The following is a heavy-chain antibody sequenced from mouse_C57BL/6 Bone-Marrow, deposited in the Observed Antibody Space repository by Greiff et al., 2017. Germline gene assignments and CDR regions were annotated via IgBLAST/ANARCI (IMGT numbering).Heavy chain of an antibody. J-gene: IGHJ3*01. V-gene: IGHV1-80*01. CDR1: GYAFSSYW. Sequence: QVQLQQSGAELVKPGASVKISCKASGYAFSSYWMNWVKQRPGKGLEWIGQIYPGDGDTNYNGKFKGKATLTADKSSSTAYMQRSSLTSEDSAVYFCARPPDYYGTSPWFAYWGQGTLVTVSA. CDR3: ARPPDYYGTSPWFAY. D-gene: IGHD1-1*01. CDR2: IYPGDGDT.